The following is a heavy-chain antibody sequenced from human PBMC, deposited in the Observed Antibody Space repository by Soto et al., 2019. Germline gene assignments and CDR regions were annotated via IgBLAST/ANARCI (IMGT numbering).Heavy chain of an antibody. D-gene: IGHD2-2*01. V-gene: IGHV1-69*01. Sequence: QVQLVQSGAEVKKPGSSVKVSCKASGGTFSSYAISWVRQAPGQGLEWMGGIIPIFGTANYAQKFQGRVTITADESTSTAYMELSSLRSEDTAVYYCARDPDIVVVPAAIPGRQYYYYYGMDVW. J-gene: IGHJ6*01. CDR3: ARDPDIVVVPAAIPGRQYYYYYGMDV. CDR1: GGTFSSYA. CDR2: IIPIFGTA.